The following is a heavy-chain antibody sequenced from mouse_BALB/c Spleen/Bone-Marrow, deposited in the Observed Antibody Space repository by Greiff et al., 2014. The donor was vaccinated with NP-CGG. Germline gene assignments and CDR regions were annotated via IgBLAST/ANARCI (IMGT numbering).Heavy chain of an antibody. Sequence: EVKLQESGPELVKPGASVKISCKTSGYTFTDYTLHWVKQSHGKSLEWIGGVNPNSGGTSYNQKFKGKATLNLDKSSTTAYMELRSLTSDDSAVYYCARARRYDFWGQGTTLTVSS. V-gene: IGHV1-18*01. CDR3: ARARRYDF. CDR1: GYTFTDYT. J-gene: IGHJ2*01. CDR2: VNPNSGGT.